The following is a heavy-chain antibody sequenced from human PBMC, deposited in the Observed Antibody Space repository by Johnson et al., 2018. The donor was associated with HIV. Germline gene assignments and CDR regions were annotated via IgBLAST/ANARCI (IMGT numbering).Heavy chain of an antibody. J-gene: IGHJ3*02. Sequence: EQLVESGGGLIQPGGSLRLSCAASGFTVSSNYMSWVRQAPGKGLEWVSYISSSGTTIYYADCVKGRFTISRDNSKNTLYLQLNSLRVEDTAVYYCAKDRCSSSYHASDIWGHGTMVTVSS. V-gene: IGHV3-53*01. D-gene: IGHD6-6*01. CDR1: GFTVSSNY. CDR3: AKDRCSSSYHASDI. CDR2: SSSGTTI.